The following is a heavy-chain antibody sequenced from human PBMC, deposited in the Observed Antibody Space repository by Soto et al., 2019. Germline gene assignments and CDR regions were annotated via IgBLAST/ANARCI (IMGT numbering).Heavy chain of an antibody. V-gene: IGHV1-46*01. J-gene: IGHJ4*02. CDR3: ARPSPPWASIDY. Sequence: ASVKVSCKASGYTFTSYYMHWVRQAPGQGLEWMGIINPSGGSTSYAQKFQGRVTMTRDTSTSTVYMELSSLRSEDAAVYYCARPSPPWASIDYWGQGTLVTVSS. D-gene: IGHD6-6*01. CDR2: INPSGGST. CDR1: GYTFTSYY.